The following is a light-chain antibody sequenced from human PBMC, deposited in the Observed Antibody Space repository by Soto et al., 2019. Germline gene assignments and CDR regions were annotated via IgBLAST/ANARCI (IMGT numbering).Light chain of an antibody. Sequence: DIQMTQSPSSLSASVGDTVTITCRASQNIDRYLNWYQHKPGKAPKLLIYATSNLQSGVTSRFSGSGSETECTLTISSLQPEDFATYYCQHSYSITPPFGGGTKVEI. V-gene: IGKV1-39*01. CDR3: QHSYSITPP. CDR2: ATS. CDR1: QNIDRY. J-gene: IGKJ4*01.